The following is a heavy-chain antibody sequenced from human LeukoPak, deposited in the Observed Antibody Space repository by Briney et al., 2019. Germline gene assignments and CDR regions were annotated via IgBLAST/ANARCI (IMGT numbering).Heavy chain of an antibody. J-gene: IGHJ5*02. V-gene: IGHV3-23*01. Sequence: GGSLRLSCAASGFTFSSYTMNWVRQAPEKGPEWVAAIRDSGAITYYADSVKGRFIVSRDNSQNTLYLQMHGLRAEDTAVYYCARTPRSGPEVPFDPWGQGTLVVVSS. CDR3: ARTPRSGPEVPFDP. CDR2: IRDSGAIT. CDR1: GFTFSSYT. D-gene: IGHD6-19*01.